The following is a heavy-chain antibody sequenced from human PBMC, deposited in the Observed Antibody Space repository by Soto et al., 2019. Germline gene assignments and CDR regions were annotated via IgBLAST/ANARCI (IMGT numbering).Heavy chain of an antibody. CDR1: GFIFSDYY. Sequence: QVHLEESGGGLVKPGGSLRLSCTASGFIFSDYYIRWIRQAPARGLERVSDISNSGRITHHADSGDGRFTISRDNGKDYLSLKKNRTRPENSASYYCTIDRGGGGLTVAYWGQGTLVTVSS. J-gene: IGHJ4*02. D-gene: IGHD3-16*01. CDR2: ISNSGRIT. V-gene: IGHV3-11*01. CDR3: TIDRGGGGLTVAY.